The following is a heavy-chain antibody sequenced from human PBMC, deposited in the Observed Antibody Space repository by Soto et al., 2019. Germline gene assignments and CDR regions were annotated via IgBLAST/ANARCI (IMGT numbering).Heavy chain of an antibody. D-gene: IGHD3-3*01. Sequence: EVQLVESGGGLVQPGGSLRLSCAASGFTFSSYAMSWVRQAPGKGLEWVSAVSGGGGSPYYADSVKGRFTISRDNSKNTLYLQMKSLRVEDTAVYYCARPRLVYDVWGGLSDYWGQGTLVTVSS. CDR1: GFTFSSYA. V-gene: IGHV3-23*04. CDR3: ARPRLVYDVWGGLSDY. CDR2: VSGGGGSP. J-gene: IGHJ4*02.